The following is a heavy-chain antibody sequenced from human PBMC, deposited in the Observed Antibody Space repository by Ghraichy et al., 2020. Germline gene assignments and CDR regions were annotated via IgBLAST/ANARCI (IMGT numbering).Heavy chain of an antibody. V-gene: IGHV4-39*01. CDR3: ASSSSWAKVDDYYGMDV. D-gene: IGHD6-13*01. J-gene: IGHJ6*02. CDR1: GGSISSSSYY. Sequence: ESLNISCTVSGGSISSSSYYWGWIRQPPGKGLEWIGSIYYSGSTYYNPSLKSRVTISVDTSKNQFSLKLSSVTAADTAVYYCASSSSWAKVDDYYGMDVWGQGTTVTVSS. CDR2: IYYSGST.